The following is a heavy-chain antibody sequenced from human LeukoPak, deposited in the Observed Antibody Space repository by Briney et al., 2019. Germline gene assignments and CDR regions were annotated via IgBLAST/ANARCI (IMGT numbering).Heavy chain of an antibody. CDR3: ARGPFGGYSYGYQYYFDY. Sequence: GGSLRLSCAASGFTFSSYAMHWVRQAPGKGLEWVAVISYDGSNKYYADSVKGRFTISRDNSKNTLYLQMNSLRAEDTAVYYCARGPFGGYSYGYQYYFDYWGQGTLVTVSS. V-gene: IGHV3-30*04. CDR1: GFTFSSYA. J-gene: IGHJ4*02. D-gene: IGHD5-18*01. CDR2: ISYDGSNK.